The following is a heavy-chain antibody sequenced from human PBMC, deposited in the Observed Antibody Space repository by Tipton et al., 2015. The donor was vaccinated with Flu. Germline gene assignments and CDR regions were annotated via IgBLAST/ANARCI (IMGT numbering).Heavy chain of an antibody. CDR3: AKSGPFFTLQWFGELLL. CDR2: ISGSGGST. CDR1: GGSITYYY. J-gene: IGHJ4*02. D-gene: IGHD3-10*01. V-gene: IGHV3-23*01. Sequence: GLVKPSETLSLTCTVSGGSITYYYWNWIRQAPGKGLEWVSGISGSGGSTYYADSVKGRFTSSRDNSKNTVYLQMNSLRAEDTAVYYCAKSGPFFTLQWFGELLLWGQGALVTVSS.